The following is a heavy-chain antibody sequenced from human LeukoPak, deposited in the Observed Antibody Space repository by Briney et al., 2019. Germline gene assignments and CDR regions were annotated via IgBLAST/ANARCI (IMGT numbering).Heavy chain of an antibody. J-gene: IGHJ4*02. CDR3: AKDMYSDSSGNYSTSPLEFDY. CDR2: ISYDESNK. CDR1: RFTFSSYD. V-gene: IGHV3-30*18. D-gene: IGHD3-22*01. Sequence: GGSLRLSCAASRFTFSSYDMHGVRQAPGKGLEWVAVISYDESNKYYADSVKGRFTISRDYSKNTLYLQMNSLRAEDTAVYYCAKDMYSDSSGNYSTSPLEFDYWGQGTLVTVSS.